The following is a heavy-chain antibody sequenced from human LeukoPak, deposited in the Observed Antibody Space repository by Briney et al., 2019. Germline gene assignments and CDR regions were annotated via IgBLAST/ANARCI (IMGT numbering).Heavy chain of an antibody. J-gene: IGHJ4*02. CDR2: IYNSGST. V-gene: IGHV4-30-4*01. CDR1: GGSITSGDYY. Sequence: SETLSLTCTVSGGSITSGDYYWSWIRQPPGRGLEWIGYIYNSGSTYYNPSLKSRVTISVDTSKKQFSLKLSSVTAADTAVYYCASGLDYFDYWGQGTLVTVSS. CDR3: ASGLDYFDY. D-gene: IGHD3/OR15-3a*01.